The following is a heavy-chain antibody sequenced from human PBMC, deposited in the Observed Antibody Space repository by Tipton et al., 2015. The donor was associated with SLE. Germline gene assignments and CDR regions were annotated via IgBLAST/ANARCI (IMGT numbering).Heavy chain of an antibody. J-gene: IGHJ6*03. CDR3: ARVLGVVKSYYMDV. V-gene: IGHV4-4*07. CDR1: GGSMSGYY. D-gene: IGHD3-3*01. Sequence: TLSLTCTVSGGSMSGYYWSWVRQPAGKGLEWIGRIYTSGSTNYNPSLKSRVTISVDTSKNQFSLKLSSVTAADTAVYYCARVLGVVKSYYMDVWGKGTTVTVSS. CDR2: IYTSGST.